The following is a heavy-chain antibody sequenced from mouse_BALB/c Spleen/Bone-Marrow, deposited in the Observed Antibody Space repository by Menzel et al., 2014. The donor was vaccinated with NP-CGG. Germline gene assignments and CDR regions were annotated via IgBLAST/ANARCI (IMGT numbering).Heavy chain of an antibody. J-gene: IGHJ2*01. CDR1: GFTFSGYG. V-gene: IGHV5-6-3*01. Sequence: EVHLVESGGGLVQPGGSLKLSCAASGFTFSGYGMSWVRQTPDKGLELVATISGSGSSTYYPDSVKGRFTISRDNARNTLYLQMSSLKSEDTAMYYCARGRGWFDYWGQGTTLTVSS. CDR2: ISGSGSST. D-gene: IGHD3-3*01. CDR3: ARGRGWFDY.